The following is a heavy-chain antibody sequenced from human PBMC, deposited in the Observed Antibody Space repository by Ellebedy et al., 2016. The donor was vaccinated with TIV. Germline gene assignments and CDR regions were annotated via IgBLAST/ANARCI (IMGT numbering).Heavy chain of an antibody. CDR2: IYYSGST. CDR3: ARPLRSTVTTSIYFDY. CDR1: GGSISSNSYF. D-gene: IGHD4-17*01. Sequence: SETLSLXXTVSGGSISSNSYFWGWIRQPPGKGLEWIGIIYYSGSTYYNPFLNSRVTISVDTSKNQFSLNLSSVTAADTAVYYCARPLRSTVTTSIYFDYWGQGTLVTVSS. V-gene: IGHV4-39*01. J-gene: IGHJ4*02.